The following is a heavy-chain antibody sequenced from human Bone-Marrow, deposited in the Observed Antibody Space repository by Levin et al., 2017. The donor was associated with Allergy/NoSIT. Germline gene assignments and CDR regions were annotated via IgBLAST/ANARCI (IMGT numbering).Heavy chain of an antibody. Sequence: GESLKISCSASGFTFSGYSLHWVRQAPGKGLEWVAYILHDGSENFHADSVKGRFTVSRDNSKNTRKGQMNSLGPEETAVYYCGRGEGNGKSGREYFDYWGQGALVTVSS. D-gene: IGHD2-8*01. CDR1: GFTFSGYS. V-gene: IGHV3-30*04. CDR2: ILHDGSEN. J-gene: IGHJ4*02. CDR3: GRGEGNGKSGREYFDY.